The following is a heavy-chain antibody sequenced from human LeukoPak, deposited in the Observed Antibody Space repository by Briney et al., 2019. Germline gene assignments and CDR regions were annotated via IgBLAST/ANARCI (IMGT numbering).Heavy chain of an antibody. CDR2: ISWNSGSI. V-gene: IGHV3-9*01. CDR1: GFTFDDYA. Sequence: GGSLRLSCAASGFTFDDYAMHWVRQAPGKGLEWVSGISWNSGSIGYADSVKGRFTISRDNAKNSLYLQMNSLRAEDTALYYCAKSPYDSSGYRDDAFDIWGQGTMVTVSS. D-gene: IGHD3-22*01. J-gene: IGHJ3*02. CDR3: AKSPYDSSGYRDDAFDI.